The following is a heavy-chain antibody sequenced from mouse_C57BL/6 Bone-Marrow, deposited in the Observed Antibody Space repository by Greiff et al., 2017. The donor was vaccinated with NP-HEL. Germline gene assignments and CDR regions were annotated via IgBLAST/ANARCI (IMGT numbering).Heavy chain of an antibody. CDR1: GYSFTDYN. V-gene: IGHV1-39*01. CDR2: INPNYGTT. D-gene: IGHD1-1*01. J-gene: IGHJ2*01. Sequence: VQLQQSGPELVKPGASVKISCKASGYSFTDYNMNWVKQSHGKSLEWIGVINPNYGTTSYNQKFKGKATLTVDQSSSTAYMQLNSLTSEDSAVXYCAGNYGSEFLGYYFDYWGQGTTLTVSS. CDR3: AGNYGSEFLGYYFDY.